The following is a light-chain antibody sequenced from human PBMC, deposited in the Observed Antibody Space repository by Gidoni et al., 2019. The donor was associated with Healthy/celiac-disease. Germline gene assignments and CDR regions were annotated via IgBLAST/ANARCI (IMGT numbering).Light chain of an antibody. CDR2: LGS. J-gene: IGKJ1*01. V-gene: IGKV2-28*01. CDR1: QNLLHSTGYNY. Sequence: DIALTQSPLSMPGTPGVPSSISCRSSQNLLHSTGYNYLDWYLQKPGQSPQLLIYLGSNRASGVPDRFSGSGSGTDFTLKISRVEAEDVGVYYCMQAVQTPRTFGQGTKVEIK. CDR3: MQAVQTPRT.